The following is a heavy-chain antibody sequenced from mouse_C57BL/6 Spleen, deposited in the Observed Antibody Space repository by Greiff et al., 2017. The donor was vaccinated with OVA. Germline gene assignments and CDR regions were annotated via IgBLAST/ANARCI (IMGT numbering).Heavy chain of an antibody. D-gene: IGHD2-5*01. Sequence: EVKLVESEGGLVQPGSSMKLSCTASGFTFSDYYMAWVRQVPEKGLEWVANINYDGSSTYYLDSLKSRFIISRDNAKNILYLQMSSLKSEDTATYYCARGEAYYSNSYYAMDYWGQGTSVTVSS. CDR2: INYDGSST. CDR3: ARGEAYYSNSYYAMDY. J-gene: IGHJ4*01. CDR1: GFTFSDYY. V-gene: IGHV5-16*01.